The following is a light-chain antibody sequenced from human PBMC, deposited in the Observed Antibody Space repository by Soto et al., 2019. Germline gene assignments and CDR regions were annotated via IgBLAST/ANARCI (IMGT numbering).Light chain of an antibody. CDR2: AAS. V-gene: IGKV1-12*01. Sequence: DIQMTQSPSSVSASVGDRVTITCRASQGISSWLAWYQQRSGKAPKLLIQAASSLQDGVPSRFSGSGSGTDFTLTINSLQPEDSATYYCQQTYSTPPITFGQGTRLEIK. CDR3: QQTYSTPPIT. CDR1: QGISSW. J-gene: IGKJ5*01.